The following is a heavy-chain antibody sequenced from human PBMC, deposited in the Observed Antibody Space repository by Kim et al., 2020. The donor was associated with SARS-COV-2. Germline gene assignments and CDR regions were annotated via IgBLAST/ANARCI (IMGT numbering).Heavy chain of an antibody. CDR2: ISYDGSNK. CDR3: KLRGYCSSTSCYPPFDY. Sequence: GGSLRLSCAASGFTFSSYGMHWVRQAPGKGLEWVAVISYDGSNKYYADSVKGRFTISRDNSKNTLYLQMNSLRAEDTAVYYCKLRGYCSSTSCYPPFDYWGQGTLVTVSS. D-gene: IGHD2-2*01. V-gene: IGHV3-30*03. J-gene: IGHJ4*02. CDR1: GFTFSSYG.